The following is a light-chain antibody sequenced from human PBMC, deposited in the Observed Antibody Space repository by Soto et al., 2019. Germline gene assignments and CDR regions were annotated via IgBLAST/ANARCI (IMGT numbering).Light chain of an antibody. CDR2: YDD. J-gene: IGLJ2*01. Sequence: VLTQPPSVSEAPRQRVTISCSGSRSNIGNHAVNWYQQLPGKAPKLLIYYDDLLPSGVSDRFSGSKSGTSASLAISGLQSEDEADYYCAAWDDSLNGLVFGGGTKLTVL. CDR3: AAWDDSLNGLV. V-gene: IGLV1-36*01. CDR1: RSNIGNHA.